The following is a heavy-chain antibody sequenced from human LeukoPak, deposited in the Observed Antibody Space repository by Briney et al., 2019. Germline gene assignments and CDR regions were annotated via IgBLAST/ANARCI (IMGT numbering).Heavy chain of an antibody. J-gene: IGHJ4*02. Sequence: GGSLRLSCATSGFNFSASYMSWIRQAPGKGLEWVSYISIRGITINYADSVKSRFSIFRDDAKSLLFLQMNSLKTEDTALYYCASGGDYAGIAALFRHWGQGSLVTVSS. CDR2: ISIRGITI. V-gene: IGHV3-11*01. D-gene: IGHD4-17*01. CDR1: GFNFSASY. CDR3: ASGGDYAGIAALFRH.